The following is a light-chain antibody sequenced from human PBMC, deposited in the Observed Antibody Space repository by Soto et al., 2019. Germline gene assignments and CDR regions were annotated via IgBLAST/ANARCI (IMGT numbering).Light chain of an antibody. Sequence: EIVMTQSPATLSVSPGERVTLSCRASQSVSSNLAWYQQKLGQAPRLLIYGASTRATGVPGRFSGSGSGTEFTLTISSLQSEDFAVYYCQQYSNWPPWTFGQGTQGGY. CDR2: GAS. V-gene: IGKV3-15*01. CDR1: QSVSSN. CDR3: QQYSNWPPWT. J-gene: IGKJ1*01.